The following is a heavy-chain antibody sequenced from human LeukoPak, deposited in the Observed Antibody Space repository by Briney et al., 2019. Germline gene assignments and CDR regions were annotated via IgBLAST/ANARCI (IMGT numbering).Heavy chain of an antibody. D-gene: IGHD1-26*01. CDR3: ARYSGSYYRPDAFDI. Sequence: GGSLRLSCAASGFTFSSYSTNWVRQAPGKGLDWVSSISSSSSYIYYADSVKGRFTISRDNAKNSLYLQMNSLRAEDTAVYYCARYSGSYYRPDAFDIWGQGTVVTVSS. CDR2: ISSSSSYI. J-gene: IGHJ3*02. V-gene: IGHV3-21*01. CDR1: GFTFSSYS.